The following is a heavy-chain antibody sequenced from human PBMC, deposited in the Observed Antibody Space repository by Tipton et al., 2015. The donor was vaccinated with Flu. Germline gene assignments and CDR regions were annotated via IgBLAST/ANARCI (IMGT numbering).Heavy chain of an antibody. CDR3: ARDDRAGLSRAVDAFDI. V-gene: IGHV4-38-2*02. CDR2: IYHSGST. J-gene: IGHJ3*02. CDR1: GYSISSGYY. D-gene: IGHD6-19*01. Sequence: TLSLTCTVSGYSISSGYYWGWIRQPPGKGLEWIGSIYHSGSTYYNPSLKSRVTISVDTSKNQFSLKLSSVTAADTAVYYCARDDRAGLSRAVDAFDIWGQGTMVTVS.